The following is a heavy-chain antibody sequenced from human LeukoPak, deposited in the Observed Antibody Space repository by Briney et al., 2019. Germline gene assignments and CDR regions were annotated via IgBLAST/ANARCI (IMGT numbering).Heavy chain of an antibody. CDR1: GDSITATSYY. Sequence: SETLSLTCSVSGDSITATSYYWAWIRQPPGKGLEWIGSIYCSGNTNYDPSLQSRVTISVDTSKNQFSLSLSSVTAADTAVYYCARQIRYTYDPNWFHPWGQGTLVTVSS. D-gene: IGHD5-12*01. V-gene: IGHV4-39*01. CDR3: ARQIRYTYDPNWFHP. CDR2: IYCSGNT. J-gene: IGHJ5*02.